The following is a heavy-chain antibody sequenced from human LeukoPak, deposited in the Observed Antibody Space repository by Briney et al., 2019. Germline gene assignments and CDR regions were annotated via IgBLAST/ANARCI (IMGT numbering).Heavy chain of an antibody. J-gene: IGHJ4*02. CDR1: GYTFTSYG. CDR2: ISAYNGNT. Sequence: ASVKVSCKASGYTFTSYGISWVRQAPGQGLEWMGWISAYNGNTNYAQKLQGRVTMTTDTSTSTAHMELRSLRSEDTAVYYCARDQEGFDHWGQGTLVTVSS. CDR3: ARDQEGFDH. V-gene: IGHV1-18*01.